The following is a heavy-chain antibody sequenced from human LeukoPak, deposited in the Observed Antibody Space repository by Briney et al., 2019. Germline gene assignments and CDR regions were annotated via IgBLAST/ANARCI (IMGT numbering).Heavy chain of an antibody. CDR1: GFTFSTYW. V-gene: IGHV3-74*01. CDR2: ITSDGSGT. J-gene: IGHJ6*04. Sequence: GGSLRLSCAASGFTFSTYWMQWVRQAPGKGLVWVSRITSDGSGTTYADSVKGRFTISRDNSKNTLYLQMNSLRAEDTAVYYCAKDRYYGSGSYSYGMDVWGKGTTVTVSS. CDR3: AKDRYYGSGSYSYGMDV. D-gene: IGHD3-10*01.